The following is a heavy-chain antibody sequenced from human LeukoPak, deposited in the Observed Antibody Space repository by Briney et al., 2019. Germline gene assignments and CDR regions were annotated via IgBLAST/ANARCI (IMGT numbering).Heavy chain of an antibody. CDR1: GFTFSSYD. Sequence: GGSLRLSCAASGFTFSSYDMNWVRQAPGKGLEWVSYISPTYDIYYSDSVRGRFTISRDNAKNSLYLQMNSLRDEDTAVYYCARDHNWGFDYWGQGTLVAVSS. D-gene: IGHD7-27*01. CDR3: ARDHNWGFDY. J-gene: IGHJ4*02. V-gene: IGHV3-48*02. CDR2: ISPTYDI.